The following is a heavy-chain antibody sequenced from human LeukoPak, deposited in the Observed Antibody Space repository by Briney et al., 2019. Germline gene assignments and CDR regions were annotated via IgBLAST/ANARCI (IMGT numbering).Heavy chain of an antibody. CDR3: ARLTGKHFDY. Sequence: GGSLRLSCAASGFTFSSFDMNWVRQAPGKGLEWVSSISTSSRYIYYRDSVKGRFTISRDDAKNSLYLQMNSLRVEDTAVYYCARLTGKHFDYWGQGTLVTVSS. CDR1: GFTFSSFD. CDR2: ISTSSRYI. J-gene: IGHJ4*02. V-gene: IGHV3-21*01. D-gene: IGHD1-14*01.